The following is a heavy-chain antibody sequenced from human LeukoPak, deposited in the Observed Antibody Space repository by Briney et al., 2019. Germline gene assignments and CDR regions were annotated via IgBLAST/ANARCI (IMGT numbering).Heavy chain of an antibody. CDR1: GFTFSSYS. CDR3: ARREVGDDAFDI. J-gene: IGHJ3*02. V-gene: IGHV3-21*04. Sequence: GGSLRLSCAASGFTFSSYSMNWVRQAPGKGLEWVSSISSSSSYIYYADSVKGRFTISRDNSKNTLYLQMNSLRAEDTAVYYCARREVGDDAFDIWGQGTMVTVSS. CDR2: ISSSSSYI. D-gene: IGHD1-26*01.